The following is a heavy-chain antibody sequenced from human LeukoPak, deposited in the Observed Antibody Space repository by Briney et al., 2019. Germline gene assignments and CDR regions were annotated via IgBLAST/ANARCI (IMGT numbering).Heavy chain of an antibody. J-gene: IGHJ5*02. CDR3: ARTENYIPEDCFDP. CDR2: ICYSGST. V-gene: IGHV4-39*01. D-gene: IGHD5-24*01. Sequence: SETLSLTCTVSGGSISSYCWGWIRQPPGKGLEWIGSICYSGSTFYNPSLKSRVTLSVDTSKNQFSLKLSSVTAADTALYYCARTENYIPEDCFDPWGHGTLVTVSS. CDR1: GGSISSYC.